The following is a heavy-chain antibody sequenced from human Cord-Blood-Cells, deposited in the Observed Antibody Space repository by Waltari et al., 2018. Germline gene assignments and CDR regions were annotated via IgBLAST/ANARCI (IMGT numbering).Heavy chain of an antibody. J-gene: IGHJ3*02. V-gene: IGHV3-48*01. CDR1: GFTFSGFS. Sequence: EVQLVESGGGLVQPGGSLRLSCAASGFTFSGFSMNGVRQAPGKGLEWVSYISSSSSTIYYADSVKGRFTISRDNAKNSLYLQMNSLRAEDTAVYYCARRSRRDAFDIWGQGTMVTVSS. CDR2: ISSSSSTI. CDR3: ARRSRRDAFDI.